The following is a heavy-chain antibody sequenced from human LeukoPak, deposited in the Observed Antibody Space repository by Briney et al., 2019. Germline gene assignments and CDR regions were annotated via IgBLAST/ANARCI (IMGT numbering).Heavy chain of an antibody. V-gene: IGHV3-74*01. J-gene: IGHJ4*02. D-gene: IGHD1-26*01. CDR3: AREKSGTYYDY. CDR2: INSDGSST. Sequence: SGGSLRLSCAASGFTVSSNYMSWVRQAPGKGLVWVSRINSDGSSTTYADSVKGRFTISRDNAKNTLYLQMNSLRAEDTAVYYCAREKSGTYYDYWGQGTLVTVSS. CDR1: GFTVSSNY.